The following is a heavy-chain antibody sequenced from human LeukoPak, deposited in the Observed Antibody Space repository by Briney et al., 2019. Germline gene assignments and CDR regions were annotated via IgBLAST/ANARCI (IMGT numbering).Heavy chain of an antibody. Sequence: GGSLRLSCTASGFTFSTYGMHWVRQAPGKGLKWVAFIRYDGSNKYYGDSVKGRFTISRDNSKNTLYLQMNSLRVEDTAVYYCAKVRGNYDFWSGFGYWGQGTLVTVSS. D-gene: IGHD3-3*01. CDR3: AKVRGNYDFWSGFGY. V-gene: IGHV3-30*02. CDR2: IRYDGSNK. J-gene: IGHJ4*02. CDR1: GFTFSTYG.